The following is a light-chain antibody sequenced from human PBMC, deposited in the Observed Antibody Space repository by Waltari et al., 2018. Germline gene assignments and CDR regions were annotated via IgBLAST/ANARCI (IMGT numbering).Light chain of an antibody. Sequence: QSALTQPASVSGSPGQSITISCTGTSSDVGAYNYVSWYQQHPGKVPQLMIYEVTTRPSGVSNRFSGSKSGNTASLTISGLQPEDEADYYCSSHTTSDSLVFGTGTKVTVL. CDR2: EVT. J-gene: IGLJ1*01. CDR1: SSDVGAYNY. V-gene: IGLV2-14*01. CDR3: SSHTTSDSLV.